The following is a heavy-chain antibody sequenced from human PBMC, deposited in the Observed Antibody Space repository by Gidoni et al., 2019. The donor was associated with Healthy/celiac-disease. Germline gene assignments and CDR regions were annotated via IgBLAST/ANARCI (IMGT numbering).Heavy chain of an antibody. CDR3: AKGDSSSWYGWFDP. D-gene: IGHD6-13*01. Sequence: EVQLVESGGGLVQPGRSLRLSCAASGFTFGYYAMPWVRQAPGKGLEWVSGISWNSGSIGYADSVKGRFTISRDNAKNSLYLQMNSLRAEDTALYYCAKGDSSSWYGWFDPWGQGTLVTVSS. V-gene: IGHV3-9*01. CDR2: ISWNSGSI. J-gene: IGHJ5*02. CDR1: GFTFGYYA.